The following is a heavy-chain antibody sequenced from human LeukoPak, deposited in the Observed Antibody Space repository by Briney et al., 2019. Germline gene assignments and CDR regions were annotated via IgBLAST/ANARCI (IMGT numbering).Heavy chain of an antibody. CDR1: GFIFSNYW. CDR2: INSDGSNT. CDR3: ARAHSSGWYYFDY. V-gene: IGHV3-74*01. J-gene: IGHJ4*02. Sequence: PGGSLRLSCAASGFIFSNYWMHWVRQAPGKGLVWVSRINSDGSNTNYADSVKGRFTISRDNAKNTLYLQMNSLRAEDTAVYYCARAHSSGWYYFDYWGQGTLVTVSS. D-gene: IGHD6-19*01.